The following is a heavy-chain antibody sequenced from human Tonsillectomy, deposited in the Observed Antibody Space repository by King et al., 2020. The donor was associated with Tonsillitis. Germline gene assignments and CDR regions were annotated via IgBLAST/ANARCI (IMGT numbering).Heavy chain of an antibody. CDR3: ARHPVWWSDRRSVWFDP. Sequence: QLLESGPGLVKPSETLSLTCDVSGDYIRNGNYYWGWVRQPPGQGLEWIGSIDYTGTTYYNPSLKSRVTVSVDTSKNRFSLNVKSVTAADTALYYCARHPVWWSDRRSVWFDPWGQGTLVTVSS. J-gene: IGHJ5*02. CDR2: IDYTGTT. D-gene: IGHD2-21*01. V-gene: IGHV4-39*07. CDR1: GDYIRNGNYY.